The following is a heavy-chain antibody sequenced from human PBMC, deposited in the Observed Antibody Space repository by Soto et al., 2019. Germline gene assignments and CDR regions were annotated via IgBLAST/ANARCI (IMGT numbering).Heavy chain of an antibody. CDR2: INPNSGDT. Sequence: QVQLVQSGAEVKKPGASVKVSCKTSGYTFTGYYIHWVRQAPGQGLEWLALINPNSGDTNYGHKFQGRVTLTRDTSINTVYMEVTSLRSDDTAVYYCAVAGLPFEYWGQGTLVTVFS. CDR1: GYTFTGYY. V-gene: IGHV1-2*02. D-gene: IGHD6-19*01. J-gene: IGHJ4*02. CDR3: AVAGLPFEY.